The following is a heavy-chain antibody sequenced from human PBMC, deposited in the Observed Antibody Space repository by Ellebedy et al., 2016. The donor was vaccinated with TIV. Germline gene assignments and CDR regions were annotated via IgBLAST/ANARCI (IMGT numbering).Heavy chain of an antibody. V-gene: IGHV4-61*08. CDR2: IYYSGST. D-gene: IGHD2-2*01. CDR3: ARAPPYQLLSGWFDP. J-gene: IGHJ5*02. CDR1: GGSISSGDYY. Sequence: SETLSLXXTVSGGSISSGDYYWSWIRQPPGKGLEWIGYIYYSGSTNYNPSLKSRVTISVDTSKNQFSLKLSSVTAADTAVYYCARAPPYQLLSGWFDPWGQGTLVTVSS.